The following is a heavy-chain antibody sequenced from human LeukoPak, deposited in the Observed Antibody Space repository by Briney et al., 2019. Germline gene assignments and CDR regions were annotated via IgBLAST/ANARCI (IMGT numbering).Heavy chain of an antibody. V-gene: IGHV3-7*01. J-gene: IGHJ3*02. CDR1: GFTFSSYW. Sequence: PGGSLRLSCAASGFTFSSYWMNWARQAPGKGLEWVASINHNGNVNYYVDSVKGRFTISRDNSKNTLYLQMNSLRAEDTAVYYCARGAHDAFDIWGQGTMVTVSS. CDR2: INHNGNVN. CDR3: ARGAHDAFDI.